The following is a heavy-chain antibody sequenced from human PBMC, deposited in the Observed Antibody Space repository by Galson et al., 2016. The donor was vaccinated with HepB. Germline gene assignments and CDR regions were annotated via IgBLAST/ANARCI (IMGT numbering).Heavy chain of an antibody. CDR2: FDPEDRET. CDR3: ATDPIIGMYSTSWCYFDY. J-gene: IGHJ4*02. D-gene: IGHD2-2*01. Sequence: SVKVSCKVSGYTLTELSIHWVRQAPGKGLEWMGGFDPEDRETIYSQKFQGRVTMTEDTSTDTTYMELSSLRSEETAVYFCATDPIIGMYSTSWCYFDYWGQGTLVTVSS. CDR1: GYTLTELS. V-gene: IGHV1-24*01.